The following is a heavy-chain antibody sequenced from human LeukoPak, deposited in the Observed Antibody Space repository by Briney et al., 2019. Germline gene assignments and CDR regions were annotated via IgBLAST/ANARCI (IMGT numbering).Heavy chain of an antibody. V-gene: IGHV3-7*01. CDR3: ARDSGYNAFDI. CDR1: GFTFSTSW. D-gene: IGHD5-18*01. Sequence: GGSLRLSCAASGFTFSTSWMAWVRQAPGKELEWLGNINEDGTIKNYVDSVKGRFTTSRDDAKNSLFLQMLSLRADDTAVYYCARDSGYNAFDIWGLGTMVTVSS. CDR2: INEDGTIK. J-gene: IGHJ3*02.